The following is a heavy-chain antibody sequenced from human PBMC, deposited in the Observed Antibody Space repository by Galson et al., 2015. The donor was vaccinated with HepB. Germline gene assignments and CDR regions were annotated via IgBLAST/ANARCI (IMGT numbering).Heavy chain of an antibody. CDR2: ISSSGSTI. CDR3: AMDTAMDTDAFDI. J-gene: IGHJ3*02. D-gene: IGHD5-18*01. Sequence: SLRLSCAASGFTFSDYYMSWIRQAPGKGLEWVSYISSSGSTIYYADSVKGRFTISRDNAKNSLYLQMNSLRAEDTAVYYCAMDTAMDTDAFDIWGQGTMVTVSS. V-gene: IGHV3-11*01. CDR1: GFTFSDYY.